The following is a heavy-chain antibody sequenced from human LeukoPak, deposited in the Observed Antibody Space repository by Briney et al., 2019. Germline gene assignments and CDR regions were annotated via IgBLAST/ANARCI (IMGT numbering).Heavy chain of an antibody. Sequence: GGSLRLSCAASGFTFSDYAMHWVRQAPGKGLEWVSYISSSGSTIYYADSVKGRFTISRDNAKNSLYLQMNSLRAEDTAVYYCAELGITMIGGVWGKGTTVTISS. J-gene: IGHJ6*04. CDR3: AELGITMIGGV. CDR1: GFTFSDYA. CDR2: ISSSGSTI. V-gene: IGHV3-48*03. D-gene: IGHD3-10*02.